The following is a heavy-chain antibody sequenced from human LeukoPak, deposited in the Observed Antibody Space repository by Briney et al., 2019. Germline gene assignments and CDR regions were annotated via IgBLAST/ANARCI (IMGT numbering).Heavy chain of an antibody. D-gene: IGHD3-3*01. CDR1: GYTLTELS. V-gene: IGHV1-24*01. Sequence: ASVKVSCKVSGYTLTELSMHWVRQAPGKGLEWMGGFDPEDGETIYAQKFQGRVTMTEDTSTDTAYMELSSLRSEDTAVYYCATDPSTRGFWSGYGMDVWGQGTTVTVPS. J-gene: IGHJ6*02. CDR2: FDPEDGET. CDR3: ATDPSTRGFWSGYGMDV.